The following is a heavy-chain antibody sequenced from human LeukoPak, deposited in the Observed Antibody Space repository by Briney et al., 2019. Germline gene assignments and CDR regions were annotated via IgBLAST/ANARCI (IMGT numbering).Heavy chain of an antibody. Sequence: SLRLSCAASGFTFSSYAMSWVRQAPGKGLEWVSGISWNSGSIGYADSVKGRFTISRDNAKNSLYLQMNSLRAEDTALYYCAKDMSSSWFYYFDYWGQGTLVTVSS. CDR2: ISWNSGSI. J-gene: IGHJ4*02. V-gene: IGHV3-9*01. CDR3: AKDMSSSWFYYFDY. D-gene: IGHD6-13*01. CDR1: GFTFSSYA.